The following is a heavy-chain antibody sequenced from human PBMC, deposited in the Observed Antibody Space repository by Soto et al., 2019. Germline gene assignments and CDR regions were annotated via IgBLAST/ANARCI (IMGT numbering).Heavy chain of an antibody. CDR3: VRDPFTAGNAFDI. J-gene: IGHJ3*02. CDR2: INGDGSHT. CDR1: GFSFSTYW. Sequence: EVQLVESGGGLVQPGGSLRLSCAASGFSFSTYWMHWVRQAPGEGPVWVSRINGDGSHTDYADAAKGRFTISRDNTKNTLFLQMSSLRDEDTAVYSCVRDPFTAGNAFDIWGQGTMLTVSS. D-gene: IGHD2-21*02. V-gene: IGHV3-74*01.